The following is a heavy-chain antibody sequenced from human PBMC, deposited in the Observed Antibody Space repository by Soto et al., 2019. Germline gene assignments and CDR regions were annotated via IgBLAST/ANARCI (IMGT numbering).Heavy chain of an antibody. CDR1: GFAFNDFA. Sequence: GGSLRLSCAASGFAFNDFAMNWVRQAPGKGPEWLSTISGSGDKTFHSDSVKGRFNISRDNSNNKMFLQMKSLRAEDTAIYYCAKGASHAPFEKWGRGTLVTVSS. J-gene: IGHJ4*02. CDR2: ISGSGDKT. CDR3: AKGASHAPFEK. V-gene: IGHV3-23*01.